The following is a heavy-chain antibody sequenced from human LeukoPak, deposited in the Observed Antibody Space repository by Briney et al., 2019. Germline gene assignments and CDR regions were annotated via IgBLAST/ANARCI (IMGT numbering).Heavy chain of an antibody. Sequence: ASVKVSCKASGYTFTGYYMHWVRQAPGQGLEWMGWINPNSGGTNYAQKFRGRVTMTRDTSISTAYMELSRLRSDDTAVYYCARGYYYDSSGYYYVVGDAFDIWGQGTMVTVSS. J-gene: IGHJ3*02. CDR3: ARGYYYDSSGYYYVVGDAFDI. CDR2: INPNSGGT. V-gene: IGHV1-2*02. D-gene: IGHD3-22*01. CDR1: GYTFTGYY.